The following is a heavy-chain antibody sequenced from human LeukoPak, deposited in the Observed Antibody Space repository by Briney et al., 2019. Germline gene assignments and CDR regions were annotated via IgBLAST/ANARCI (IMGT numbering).Heavy chain of an antibody. D-gene: IGHD3-10*01. V-gene: IGHV1-2*02. CDR2: INPNSGGT. CDR3: ARSSGSGSYYYFDY. CDR1: GYTFTGYY. Sequence: ASVKVSCKASGYTFTGYYMHWVRQAPGQGLEWMGWINPNSGGTNYAQNFQGRVTMTRDTSISTAYMELSRLRSDDTAVYYCARSSGSGSYYYFDYWGQGTLVTVSS. J-gene: IGHJ4*02.